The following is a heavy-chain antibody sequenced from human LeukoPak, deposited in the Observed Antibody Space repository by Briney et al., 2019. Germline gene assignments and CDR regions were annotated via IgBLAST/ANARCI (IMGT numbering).Heavy chain of an antibody. CDR1: GGSISSSSYY. D-gene: IGHD3-22*01. CDR2: IYYSGST. Sequence: PSETLSLTCTVSGGSISSSSYYWGWIRQPPGKGLEWIGSIYYSGSTYYNPSLKSRVTISVDTSKNQFSLKLSSVTAADTAVYYCARGSSGYPYYFDYWGQGTLVTVSS. V-gene: IGHV4-39*07. J-gene: IGHJ4*02. CDR3: ARGSSGYPYYFDY.